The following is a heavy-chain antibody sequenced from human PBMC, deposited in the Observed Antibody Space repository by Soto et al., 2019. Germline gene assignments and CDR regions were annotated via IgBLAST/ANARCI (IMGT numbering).Heavy chain of an antibody. CDR3: ATQAIAVAVGSRFYMDD. D-gene: IGHD6-19*01. V-gene: IGHV4-39*01. J-gene: IGHJ6*03. CDR1: DGSIRTRSYY. Sequence: EPQSLPCTVSDGSIRTRSYYRGWIRQPPGKGLEWIGSIYYSGSTYYNPSLKSRVTMSVDTSKNQFSLKLTSVTAADTAVYYCATQAIAVAVGSRFYMDDWGKGTTVTVSS. CDR2: IYYSGST.